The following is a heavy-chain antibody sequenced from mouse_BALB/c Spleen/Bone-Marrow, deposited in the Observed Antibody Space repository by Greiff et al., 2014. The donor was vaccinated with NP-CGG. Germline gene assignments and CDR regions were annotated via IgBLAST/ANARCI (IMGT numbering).Heavy chain of an antibody. Sequence: DVHLVESGAELVKPGASVKLTCTGSGFNIKDTYMHWVKQRPEQGLEWIGRIDAANGNSKYDPKFQGKATITADTSSNTGYLQLSSLTSEDTAVYYCARYGYWGQGTSVTVSS. CDR3: ARYGY. J-gene: IGHJ4*01. CDR1: GFNIKDTY. D-gene: IGHD1-1*02. V-gene: IGHV14-3*02. CDR2: IDAANGNS.